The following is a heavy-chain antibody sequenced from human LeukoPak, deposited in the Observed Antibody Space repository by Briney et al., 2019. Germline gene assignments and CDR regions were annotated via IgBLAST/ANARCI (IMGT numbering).Heavy chain of an antibody. J-gene: IGHJ4*02. D-gene: IGHD2-8*01. Sequence: SETLSLTCGVSGGSTSNTNWWSWVRQPPGQGLECIGEISLTGLTHYNASLESRVTVSLDKSKNQLSLNLTSVTAADTTVYYCSRENGAFSPFGYWGQGTLVTVLS. CDR2: ISLTGLT. V-gene: IGHV4-4*02. CDR1: GGSTSNTNW. CDR3: SRENGAFSPFGY.